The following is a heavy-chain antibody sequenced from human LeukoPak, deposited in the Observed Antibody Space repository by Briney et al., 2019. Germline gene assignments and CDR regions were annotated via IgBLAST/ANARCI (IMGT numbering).Heavy chain of an antibody. J-gene: IGHJ4*02. CDR3: ARFSSDYDSSGYYWALFDY. CDR1: GGSFSGYY. V-gene: IGHV4-34*01. D-gene: IGHD3-22*01. CDR2: INHSGST. Sequence: PSETLSLTCAVYGGSFSGYYWSWIRQPPGKGLEWIGEINHSGSTNYNPSLKSRVTISVDTSKNQFSLKLSFVTAADTAVYYCARFSSDYDSSGYYWALFDYWGQGTLVTVSS.